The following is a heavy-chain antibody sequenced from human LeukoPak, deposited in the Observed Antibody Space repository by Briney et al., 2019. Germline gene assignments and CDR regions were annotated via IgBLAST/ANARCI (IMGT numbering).Heavy chain of an antibody. J-gene: IGHJ4*02. D-gene: IGHD3-16*01. CDR1: GFTFSSYW. V-gene: IGHV3-7*01. Sequence: GGSLTLSCPASGFTFSSYWMSWVRQAPGKGLEWVANIKQDGSEKYYVDSVKGRLTISRDNAKNSPYLQMNSLRAEHTSVYDCGRDRMGNTDYWGQGTLVTVSS. CDR2: IKQDGSEK. CDR3: GRDRMGNTDY.